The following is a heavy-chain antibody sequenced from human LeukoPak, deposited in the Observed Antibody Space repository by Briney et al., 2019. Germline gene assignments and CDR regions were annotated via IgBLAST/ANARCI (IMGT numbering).Heavy chain of an antibody. J-gene: IGHJ6*03. Sequence: ASVKVSCKASGGTFSSYAISWVRQAPGQGLEWMGGIIPIFGTANYAQKFQGRVTAYMELSSLRSEDTAVYYCARVLSSSWPPYYYYYMDVWGKGTTVTVSS. D-gene: IGHD6-6*01. V-gene: IGHV1-69*13. CDR3: ARVLSSSWPPYYYYYMDV. CDR2: IIPIFGTA. CDR1: GGTFSSYA.